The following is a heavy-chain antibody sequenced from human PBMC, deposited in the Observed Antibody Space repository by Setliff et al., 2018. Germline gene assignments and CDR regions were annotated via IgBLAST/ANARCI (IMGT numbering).Heavy chain of an antibody. D-gene: IGHD3-16*01. CDR2: IYSGGTR. J-gene: IGHJ5*02. V-gene: IGHV3-23*03. CDR1: GFTFTSYA. CDR3: ARAHAASGGGFDP. Sequence: PGGSLRLSCAASGFTFTSYAMNWVRLAPGKGLEWVSVIYSGGTRLYADSVKGRCTISRDNSKNTVYLQINGLKSEDTAVYYCARAHAASGGGFDPWGQGTLVTVSS.